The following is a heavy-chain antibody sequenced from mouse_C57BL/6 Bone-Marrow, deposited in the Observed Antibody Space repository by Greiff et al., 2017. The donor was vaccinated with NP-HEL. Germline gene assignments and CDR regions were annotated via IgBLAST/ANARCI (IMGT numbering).Heavy chain of an antibody. CDR1: GFTFSDYG. Sequence: EVQLVESGGGLVKPGGSLKLSCAASGFTFSDYGMHWVRQAPEKGLEWVAYISRGSSTIYYADTVKGRFTISRDNAKNTLFLQMTRLRSEDTAMYYCARTYYDYGDYFDYWGQGTTLPVSS. CDR3: ARTYYDYGDYFDY. J-gene: IGHJ2*01. V-gene: IGHV5-17*01. D-gene: IGHD2-4*01. CDR2: ISRGSSTI.